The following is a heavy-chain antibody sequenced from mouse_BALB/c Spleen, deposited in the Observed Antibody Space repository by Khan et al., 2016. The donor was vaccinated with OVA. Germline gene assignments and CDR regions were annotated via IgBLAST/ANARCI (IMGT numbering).Heavy chain of an antibody. D-gene: IGHD2-14*01. CDR3: VRDGAYHRNDGWVAY. J-gene: IGHJ3*01. CDR2: IDHHNGNT. CDR1: SLNIKDTY. V-gene: IGHV14-3*02. Sequence: EVQLQQSGAELVKSGTTFKLSCTASSLNIKDTYMHSLKQWPDHGLKWIGRIDHHNGNTKYDPKFQGKATLTADKSSTTVNMQLSSLTSDDSAVYNCVRDGAYHRNDGWVAYWGQGTLVTVSA.